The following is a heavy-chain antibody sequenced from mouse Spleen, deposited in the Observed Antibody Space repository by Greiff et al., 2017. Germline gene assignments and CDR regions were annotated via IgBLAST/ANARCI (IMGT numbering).Heavy chain of an antibody. CDR2: INPSSGYT. V-gene: IGHV1-4*01. Sequence: VQLQQSGAELARPGASVKMSCKASGYTFTSYTMHWVKQRPGQGLEWIGYINPSSGYTKYNQKFKDKATLTADKSSSTAYMQLSSLTSEDSAVYYCARDGETLSWFAYWGQGTLVTVSA. CDR1: GYTFTSYT. CDR3: ARDGETLSWFAY. D-gene: IGHD6-1*01. J-gene: IGHJ3*01.